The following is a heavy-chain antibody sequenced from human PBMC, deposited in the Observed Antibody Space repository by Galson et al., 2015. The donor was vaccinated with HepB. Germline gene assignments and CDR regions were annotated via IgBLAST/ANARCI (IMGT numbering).Heavy chain of an antibody. CDR1: GFTFSSYG. CDR2: VAYDGSYQ. J-gene: IGHJ6*03. Sequence: SLRLSCAASGFTFSSYGMHWVRQAPGKGLEWVAVVAYDGSYQYYADSVKGRVIISRDNSRNTLYLQLNSLRGEDTAVYFCAKEAGSYAVFDYYYMDVWGRGTTVTVSS. D-gene: IGHD1-1*01. V-gene: IGHV3-30*18. CDR3: AKEAGSYAVFDYYYMDV.